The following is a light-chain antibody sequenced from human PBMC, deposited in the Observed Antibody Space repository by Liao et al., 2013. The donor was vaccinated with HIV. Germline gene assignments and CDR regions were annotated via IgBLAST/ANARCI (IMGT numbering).Light chain of an antibody. V-gene: IGLV3-21*04. Sequence: SYELTQPPSVSVAPGKTARITCGGNNSGSKSVHWYQQKPGQAPVLVIYYDSARPSGIPERFSGSNSGNTATLTISRVEAGDEADYYCQVWDSTSDHRVFGGGTKLTVV. CDR3: QVWDSTSDHRV. CDR2: YDS. CDR1: NSGSKS. J-gene: IGLJ3*02.